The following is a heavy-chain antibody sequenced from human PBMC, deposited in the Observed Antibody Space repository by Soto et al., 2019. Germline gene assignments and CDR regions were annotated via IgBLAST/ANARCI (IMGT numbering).Heavy chain of an antibody. J-gene: IGHJ4*02. Sequence: TSETLSLTCSVSGGSMSEYFWSWIRQSPGKGLEWIGNIYSSGSTLYNPSLKSRVFISVEQSMSQFSLRLSSVTAADTAVYYCARDSLALFDSWGQGTLVTVSS. V-gene: IGHV4-59*01. CDR1: GGSMSEYF. CDR2: IYSSGST. CDR3: ARDSLALFDS. D-gene: IGHD5-12*01.